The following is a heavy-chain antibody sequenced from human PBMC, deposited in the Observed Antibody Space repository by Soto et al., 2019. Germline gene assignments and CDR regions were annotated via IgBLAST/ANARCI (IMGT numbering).Heavy chain of an antibody. CDR1: GFTFSSYA. J-gene: IGHJ6*02. CDR3: ARGYDDYYYYGMDV. D-gene: IGHD5-12*01. Sequence: GGSLRLSCAASGFTFSSYAMHWVRQAPGKGLEWVAVISYDGSNKYYADSVKGRFTISRDNSKNTLYLQMNSLRAEDTAVYYCARGYDDYYYYGMDVWGQGTTVTVSS. V-gene: IGHV3-30-3*01. CDR2: ISYDGSNK.